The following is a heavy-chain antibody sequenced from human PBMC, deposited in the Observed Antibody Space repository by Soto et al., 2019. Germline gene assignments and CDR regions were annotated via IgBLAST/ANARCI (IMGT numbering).Heavy chain of an antibody. CDR1: GFTFSNAW. V-gene: IGHV3-15*01. Sequence: VQLVESGGGLVKPGGSLRLSCAASGFTFSNAWMSWVRQAPGKGLEWVGRIKSKTDGGTTDYAAPVKGRFTISRDDSKSTLYLQMNSLKTEDTAVYYCTTTEVRPWIYYYYYMDVWGKGTTVTVSS. J-gene: IGHJ6*03. CDR2: IKSKTDGGTT. CDR3: TTTEVRPWIYYYYYMDV. D-gene: IGHD3-10*01.